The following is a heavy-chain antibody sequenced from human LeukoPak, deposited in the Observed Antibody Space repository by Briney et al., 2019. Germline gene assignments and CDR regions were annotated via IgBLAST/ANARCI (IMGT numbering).Heavy chain of an antibody. V-gene: IGHV3-23*01. Sequence: GGSLRLSCVGSGFTSIAYTLTWARQAPGKGLEWVSGISGGGVTTYYADSVKGRFTISRDNSKNTLYLQMNSLRADDTAIYYCARNQQLGGHSYYYYGMDVWGQGTTVTVSS. CDR3: ARNQQLGGHSYYYYGMDV. D-gene: IGHD3-16*01. J-gene: IGHJ6*02. CDR1: GFTSIAYT. CDR2: ISGGGVTT.